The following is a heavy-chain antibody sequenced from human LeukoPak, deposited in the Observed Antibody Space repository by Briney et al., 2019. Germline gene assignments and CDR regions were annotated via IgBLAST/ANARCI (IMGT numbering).Heavy chain of an antibody. V-gene: IGHV4-4*07. CDR2: IYTSGST. J-gene: IGHJ6*02. CDR3: ARQVVAATTLYYYYYGMDV. D-gene: IGHD2-15*01. Sequence: PSETLSLTCTVSGGSISSYYWSWIRQPAGKGLEWIGRIYTSGSTYYNPSLKSRVTISVDTSKNQFSLKLSSVTAADTAVYYCARQVVAATTLYYYYYGMDVWGQGTTVTVSS. CDR1: GGSISSYY.